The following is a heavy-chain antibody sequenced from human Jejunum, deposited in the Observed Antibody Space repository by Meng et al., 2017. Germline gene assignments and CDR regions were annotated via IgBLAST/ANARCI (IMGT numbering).Heavy chain of an antibody. V-gene: IGHV5-51*01. J-gene: IGHJ4*02. CDR3: ARANLPSHCSSFSCSRGDYFDY. D-gene: IGHD6-13*01. Sequence: GESLKISCTGSGYSFSNYWIGWVRQMPGKGLEWMGIINLADCDTRYSPSSQGRVTISADKSISTAYLQRNSLQASDTAMYYCARANLPSHCSSFSCSRGDYFDYWGQGTLVTVSS. CDR2: INLADCDT. CDR1: GYSFSNYW.